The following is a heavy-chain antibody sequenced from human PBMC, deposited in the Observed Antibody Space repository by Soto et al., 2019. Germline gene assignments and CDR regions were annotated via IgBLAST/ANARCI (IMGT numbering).Heavy chain of an antibody. CDR2: IYHSGST. D-gene: IGHD3-3*02. CDR1: VAPITISTW. J-gene: IGHJ3*02. Sequence: LKEPGQGLVNLSGTRPPPCPVPVAPITISTWWIWVRSPPGKGLEWIGEIYHSGSTNYNPSLKSRVTISVDKSKNQFSLKLSSVTAADTAVYYCARVLGNDAFDIWGQGTMVTVSS. CDR3: ARVLGNDAFDI. V-gene: IGHV4-4*02.